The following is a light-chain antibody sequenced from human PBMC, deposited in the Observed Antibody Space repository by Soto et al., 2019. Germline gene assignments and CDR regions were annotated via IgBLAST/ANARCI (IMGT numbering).Light chain of an antibody. CDR3: CSYAGSYTWL. J-gene: IGLJ3*02. V-gene: IGLV2-11*01. CDR2: AVN. Sequence: QSALTQPRSVSGSPGQSVTISCTGTSSDVGDYNYVSWYQQHPGKAPKLLIYAVNMRPSGVPDRFSGSKSGNTAYLTISGLQAEDEADYSCCSYAGSYTWLFGGGTKLTVL. CDR1: SSDVGDYNY.